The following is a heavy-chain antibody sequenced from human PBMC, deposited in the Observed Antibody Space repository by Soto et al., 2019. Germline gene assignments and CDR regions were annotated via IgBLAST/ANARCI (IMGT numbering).Heavy chain of an antibody. Sequence: GGSLRLSCAASGFTFSSYGMHWVRQAPGKGLEWVSVIYSGGSTYYADSVKGRFTISRDNSKNTLYLQMNSLRAEDTAVYYCARGPAIDYGMDVWGQGTTVTVSS. J-gene: IGHJ6*02. CDR2: IYSGGST. CDR3: ARGPAIDYGMDV. CDR1: GFTFSSYG. V-gene: IGHV3-53*01. D-gene: IGHD3-22*01.